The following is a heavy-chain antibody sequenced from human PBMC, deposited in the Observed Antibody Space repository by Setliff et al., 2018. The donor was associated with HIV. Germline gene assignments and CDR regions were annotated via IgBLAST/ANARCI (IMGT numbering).Heavy chain of an antibody. D-gene: IGHD2-21*02. J-gene: IGHJ3*01. V-gene: IGHV4-39*01. CDR3: ARRIAPGWWGGNSGDAFDL. CDR2: LYYSGST. CDR1: GGSICSSSYY. Sequence: TLSLTCTVSGGSICSSSYYWGWIRQPPGKGLEWIGSLYYSGSTYYNPSLKSRVTMSVDTSKNQFSLKLSSVTAADTAVYYCARRIAPGWWGGNSGDAFDLWGQGTMVTVSS.